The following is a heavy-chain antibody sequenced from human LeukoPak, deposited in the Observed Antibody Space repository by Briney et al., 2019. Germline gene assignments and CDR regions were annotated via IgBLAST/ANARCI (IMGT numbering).Heavy chain of an antibody. V-gene: IGHV4-39*01. CDR2: IYYSGNT. CDR1: GGSISSGTYY. D-gene: IGHD3-3*01. CDR3: ARGRGLFGVVIITHAGWFDP. J-gene: IGHJ5*02. Sequence: NPSETLSLTCTVSGGSISSGTYYWGWIRQPPGKGLEWIGSIYYSGNTYYNPSLKSRVTISVDTSKNQFSLKLSSVTAADTAVYYCARGRGLFGVVIITHAGWFDPWGQGTLVTVSS.